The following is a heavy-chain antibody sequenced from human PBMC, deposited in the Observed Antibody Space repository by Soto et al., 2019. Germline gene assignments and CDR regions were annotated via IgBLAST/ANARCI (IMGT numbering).Heavy chain of an antibody. CDR1: GFTFSSYA. CDR2: ISGSGGST. Sequence: PGGSLRLSCAASGFTFSSYAMSWVRQAPGKGLEWVSAISGSGGSTYYADSVKGRFTISRDNPKNTLYLQMNSLRAEDTAVYYCAKGDYESFAYYFDYWGQGTLVTVSS. V-gene: IGHV3-23*01. CDR3: AKGDYESFAYYFDY. J-gene: IGHJ4*02. D-gene: IGHD4-17*01.